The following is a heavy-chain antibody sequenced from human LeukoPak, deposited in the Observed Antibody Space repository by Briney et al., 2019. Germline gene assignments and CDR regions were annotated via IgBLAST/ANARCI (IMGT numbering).Heavy chain of an antibody. V-gene: IGHV1-69*04. D-gene: IGHD3-10*01. CDR1: GGTFSSYA. CDR2: IIPSLGIS. Sequence: VASLRVSCKASGGTFSSYAISWVRQAPGQGLEWLGRIIPSLGISNYAHKVKGRVTITADKSTSTAYMELSSLRAEDTAIYYCSRDLRFGEFFNSYYYRMDVWGQGTTVSVSS. CDR3: SRDLRFGEFFNSYYYRMDV. J-gene: IGHJ6*02.